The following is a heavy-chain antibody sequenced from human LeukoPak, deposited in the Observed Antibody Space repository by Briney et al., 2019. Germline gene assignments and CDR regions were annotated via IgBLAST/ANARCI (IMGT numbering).Heavy chain of an antibody. V-gene: IGHV3-30-3*01. CDR3: ARDTKWEPKYYFDY. D-gene: IGHD1-26*01. CDR1: GFTFSSYA. Sequence: GGSLRLSCAASGFTFSSYAVHWVRQAPGKGLEWVAVISYDGSNKYYADSVKGRFTISRDNSKNTLYLQMNSLRAEDTAVYYCARDTKWEPKYYFDYWGQGTLVTVSS. J-gene: IGHJ4*02. CDR2: ISYDGSNK.